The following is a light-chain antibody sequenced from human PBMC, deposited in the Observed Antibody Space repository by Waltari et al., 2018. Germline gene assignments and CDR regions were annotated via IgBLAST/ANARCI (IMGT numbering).Light chain of an antibody. CDR3: QQYDNLPIT. CDR2: DAS. Sequence: DIQMTQSPSSLSASVGDRVTITCQASQDISNYLNWYQQKPGKAPKLLIYDASKLERGVPSRVSGSGSGTDFTFTISSLQPEDIATYCCQQYDNLPITFGQGTRLEIK. J-gene: IGKJ5*01. CDR1: QDISNY. V-gene: IGKV1-33*01.